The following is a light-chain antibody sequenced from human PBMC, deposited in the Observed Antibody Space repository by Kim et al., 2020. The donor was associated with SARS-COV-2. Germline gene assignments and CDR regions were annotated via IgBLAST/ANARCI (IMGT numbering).Light chain of an antibody. Sequence: GQSVTIPCTGTSSYVGSYNLVSWYQQHPGKAPKLMIYEGSKRPSGVSNRFSGSKSGNTASLTISGLQAEDEADYYCCSYAGSSTVVFGGGTKVTVL. CDR3: CSYAGSSTVV. CDR1: SSYVGSYNL. J-gene: IGLJ2*01. CDR2: EGS. V-gene: IGLV2-23*01.